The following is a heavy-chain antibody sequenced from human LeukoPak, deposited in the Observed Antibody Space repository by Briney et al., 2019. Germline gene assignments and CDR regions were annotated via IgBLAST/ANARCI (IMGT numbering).Heavy chain of an antibody. D-gene: IGHD3-9*01. CDR1: GFAFSDAW. CDR2: IKRKADGGTT. Sequence: GGSLRPSCATSGFAFSDAWMSWVRQAPGKGLEWVGRIKRKADGGTTDFAAPVNGRFTISRDDSKNTLDLQMNSLKTEDTAVYFCATEGFLISYHGLDAWGQGTMVVVSS. CDR3: ATEGFLISYHGLDA. J-gene: IGHJ3*01. V-gene: IGHV3-15*01.